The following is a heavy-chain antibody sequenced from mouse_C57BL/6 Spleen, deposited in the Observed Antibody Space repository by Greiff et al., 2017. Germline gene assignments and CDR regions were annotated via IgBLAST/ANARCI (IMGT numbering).Heavy chain of an antibody. CDR2: INPGSGGT. Sequence: QVQLQQSGAELVRPGTSVKVSCKASGYAFTNYLIEWVKQRPGQGLEWIGVINPGSGGTNYNEKFKGKATLTADKSSSPAYMRLSTLTSEDSAVYFCARSPHYYGSSYPAWCAYWGQGTLVSVS. D-gene: IGHD1-1*01. CDR1: GYAFTNYL. J-gene: IGHJ3*01. CDR3: ARSPHYYGSSYPAWCAY. V-gene: IGHV1-54*01.